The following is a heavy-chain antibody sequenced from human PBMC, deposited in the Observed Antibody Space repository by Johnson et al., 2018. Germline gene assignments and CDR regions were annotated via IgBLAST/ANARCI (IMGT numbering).Heavy chain of an antibody. CDR3: AKDGGEVGAFDI. D-gene: IGHD3-10*01. Sequence: VQLVETGGGVVQPGRSLRLSCAASGFTFSSYGMHWVRQAPGKGLEWVAVISYDGSNKYYADSVKGRFTISRDNSKNMLYLQMNSLRAEDTAVYYCAKDGGEVGAFDIWGQGTMVTVSS. V-gene: IGHV3-30*18. CDR2: ISYDGSNK. CDR1: GFTFSSYG. J-gene: IGHJ3*02.